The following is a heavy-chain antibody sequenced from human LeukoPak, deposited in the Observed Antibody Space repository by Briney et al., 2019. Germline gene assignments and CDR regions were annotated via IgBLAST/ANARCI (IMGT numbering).Heavy chain of an antibody. CDR1: GFTFSSYW. CDR3: ARAPPGIATLAGYMDV. D-gene: IGHD6-6*01. Sequence: GGSLRLSCAASGFTFSSYWMSWVRQAPGKGLEWVANIKQDGSEKYYVDSVKGRFTISRDNAKNSLYLQMNSLRADDTAVYYCARAPPGIATLAGYMDVWGKGTTVTVSS. J-gene: IGHJ6*03. V-gene: IGHV3-7*01. CDR2: IKQDGSEK.